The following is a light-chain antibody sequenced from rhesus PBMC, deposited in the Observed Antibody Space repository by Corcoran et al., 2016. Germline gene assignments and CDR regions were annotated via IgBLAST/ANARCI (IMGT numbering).Light chain of an antibody. CDR2: FND. CDR3: CSYRSGSTYI. V-gene: IGLV1-60*01. J-gene: IGLJ1*01. CDR1: SPNIGSNS. Sequence: QSVLTQPPSASEAAGKSVTISCSGSSPNIGSNSVAWYQQLPETAPKLLIYFNDRRASGLSDRFSGSKSGTSASLAINGLQAEDEADYYCCSYRSGSTYIFGAGTRLTVL.